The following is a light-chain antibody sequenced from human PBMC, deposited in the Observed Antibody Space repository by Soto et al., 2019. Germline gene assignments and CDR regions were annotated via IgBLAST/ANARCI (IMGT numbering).Light chain of an antibody. CDR1: SSDVGAYDH. CDR3: SSDAGNYNYV. J-gene: IGLJ1*01. CDR2: EVT. V-gene: IGLV2-8*01. Sequence: QSAPTQPPSASGSPGQSVTIPCTGTSSDVGAYDHVSWHQQHPGKAPKLMIYEVTKRPAGVPDRFSGSKSGNTASLTVSGLQAEDEADYYCSSDAGNYNYVFGTGTKLTVL.